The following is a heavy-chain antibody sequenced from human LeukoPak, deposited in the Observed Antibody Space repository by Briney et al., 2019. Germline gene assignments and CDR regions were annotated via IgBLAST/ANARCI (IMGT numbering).Heavy chain of an antibody. CDR3: ARFNYGSGSYYGYFDY. CDR2: IYYDGTNK. Sequence: GGSLRLSCAASGFTFSSYWMSWVRQAPGKGLEWVAVIYYDGTNKYYADSVKGRFTISRDNSKNTLYLQMNSLRAEDTAVYYCARFNYGSGSYYGYFDYWGQGTLVTVSS. D-gene: IGHD3-10*01. V-gene: IGHV3-33*08. J-gene: IGHJ4*02. CDR1: GFTFSSYW.